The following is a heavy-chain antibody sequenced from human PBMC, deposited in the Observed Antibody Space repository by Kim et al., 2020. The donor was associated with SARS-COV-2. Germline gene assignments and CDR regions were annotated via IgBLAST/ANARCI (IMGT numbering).Heavy chain of an antibody. CDR2: IWYDGSKK. Sequence: GGSLRLSCEASQFTFNAYGMHWVRQAPGEGLEWVAVIWYDGSKKYYADSVKGRFTISRDNSRNTLYLQMNSLRVEDTALYYCARDSNNIDGAFDLWGLGTMVTFSS. CDR1: QFTFNAYG. J-gene: IGHJ3*01. D-gene: IGHD2-8*01. CDR3: ARDSNNIDGAFDL. V-gene: IGHV3-33*01.